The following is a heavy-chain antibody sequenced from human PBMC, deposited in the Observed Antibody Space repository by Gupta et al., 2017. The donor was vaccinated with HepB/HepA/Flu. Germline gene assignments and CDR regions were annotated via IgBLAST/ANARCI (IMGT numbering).Heavy chain of an antibody. J-gene: IGHJ6*02. CDR3: AKVAYNGPHYYYAMDV. CDR2: ISSSGGST. V-gene: IGHV3-23*01. Sequence: EVQLLESGGGLVQPGGSLRLSCAASGFTFSSYAMSWVRQAPGKVLEWVSTISSSGGSTYYADSVKGRFTISRDNSKNTLFLQMNSLRAEDTAVYYCAKVAYNGPHYYYAMDVWGQGTTVTLSS. D-gene: IGHD2-8*02. CDR1: GFTFSSYA.